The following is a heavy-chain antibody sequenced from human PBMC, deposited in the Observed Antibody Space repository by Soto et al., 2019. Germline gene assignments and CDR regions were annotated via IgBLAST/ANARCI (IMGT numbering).Heavy chain of an antibody. CDR1: GGTFSSYA. Sequence: ASVKICCKASGGTFSSYAISWVRQAPGQGLEWMGGIIPIFGTANYAQKFQGRVTITADESTSTAYMELSSLRSEDTAVYYCARDPRYDCSSTSCSSYYYYGIDV. V-gene: IGHV1-69*13. D-gene: IGHD2-2*01. J-gene: IGHJ6*01. CDR2: IIPIFGTA. CDR3: ARDPRYDCSSTSCSSYYYYGIDV.